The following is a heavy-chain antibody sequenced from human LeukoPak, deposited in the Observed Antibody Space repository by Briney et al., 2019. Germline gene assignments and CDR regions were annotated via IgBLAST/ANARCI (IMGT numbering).Heavy chain of an antibody. CDR3: AKDLCAVTTGCDFDL. D-gene: IGHD4-17*01. CDR2: INWNGGST. J-gene: IGHJ3*01. Sequence: GGSLRLSCTASGFTFDDYGMSWVRQAPGKGLEWVSGINWNGGSTGYADSVKGRFTISRDNAKNSLYLQMNSLRGEDTALYYCAKDLCAVTTGCDFDLWGQGTMVTVSS. CDR1: GFTFDDYG. V-gene: IGHV3-20*04.